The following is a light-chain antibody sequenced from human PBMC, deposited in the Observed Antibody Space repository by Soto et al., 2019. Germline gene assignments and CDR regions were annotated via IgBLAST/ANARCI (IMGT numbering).Light chain of an antibody. CDR3: SSYAGSNKLGV. CDR2: EVN. V-gene: IGLV2-8*01. Sequence: QSALTQPPSASGSPGQSVTISCTGTSSDVGGYKYVYWYQQHPGKAPKLMIFEVNKRPSGVPDRFSGSKSGNTASLTVSGLQAEDEADYYCSSYAGSNKLGVFGTGTKLTVL. CDR1: SSDVGGYKY. J-gene: IGLJ1*01.